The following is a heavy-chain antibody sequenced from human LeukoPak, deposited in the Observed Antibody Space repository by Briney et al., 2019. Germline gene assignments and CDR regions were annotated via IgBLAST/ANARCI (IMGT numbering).Heavy chain of an antibody. J-gene: IGHJ4*02. Sequence: SETLSLTCTVHGGHFSGYSWNWIRQPPGMGLEWIGEANHSGSTNYNPSLKSRATISVDTAKHQFSMKLSSVTPADTSVDYCAMYQYSGYRSHFDYWGQGTLVTFS. CDR3: AMYQYSGYRSHFDY. V-gene: IGHV4-34*01. D-gene: IGHD5-12*01. CDR2: ANHSGST. CDR1: GGHFSGYS.